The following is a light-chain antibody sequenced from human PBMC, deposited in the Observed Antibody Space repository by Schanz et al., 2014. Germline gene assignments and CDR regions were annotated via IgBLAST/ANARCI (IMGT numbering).Light chain of an antibody. V-gene: IGKV3-20*01. CDR1: QSVSSSY. Sequence: EIMLTQSPGTLSLSPGERATLSCRASQSVSSSYLAWYQQKPGQAPRLLIYAASSRATGIPDRFRGSGSGTDFTLTISRLEPEDFAVYYCQQYGSAPRTYGQGTRVEIK. J-gene: IGKJ1*01. CDR3: QQYGSAPRT. CDR2: AAS.